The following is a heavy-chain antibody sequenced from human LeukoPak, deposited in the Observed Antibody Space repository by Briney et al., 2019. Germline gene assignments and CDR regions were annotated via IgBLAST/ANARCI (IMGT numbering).Heavy chain of an antibody. CDR2: ISSSSSTI. CDR1: GFTFSSYS. CDR3: ARTYYYDSSGYRGAFDI. D-gene: IGHD3-22*01. Sequence: PGGSLRLSCAASGFTFSSYSMNWVRQAPGEGLEWVSYISSSSSTIYYADSVKGRFTISRDNAENSLYLQMNSLRAEDTAVYYCARTYYYDSSGYRGAFDIWGQGTMVTVSS. V-gene: IGHV3-48*01. J-gene: IGHJ3*02.